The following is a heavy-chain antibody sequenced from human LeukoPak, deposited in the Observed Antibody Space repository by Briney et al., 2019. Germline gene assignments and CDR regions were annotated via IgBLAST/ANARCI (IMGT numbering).Heavy chain of an antibody. J-gene: IGHJ6*02. CDR2: ISESGSGT. Sequence: PGGSLRLSCAVSGLTFSRYAMSWVRQAPGKGLEWVSAISESGSGTYYADSVKGRFTISRDNSKNTLYLQMNSLRAEDTAVYYCAARGGYGMDVWGQGTTVTVSS. D-gene: IGHD3-10*01. V-gene: IGHV3-23*01. CDR3: AARGGYGMDV. CDR1: GLTFSRYA.